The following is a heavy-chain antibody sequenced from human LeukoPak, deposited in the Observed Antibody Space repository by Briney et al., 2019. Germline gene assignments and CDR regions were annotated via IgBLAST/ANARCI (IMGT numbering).Heavy chain of an antibody. CDR2: IKQDGSEK. V-gene: IGHV3-7*01. CDR3: ARDQVVFDY. Sequence: GGSLRLSCATAGFTFSSYWMSLVRQAPGKGLEWVANIKQDGSEKYYVDSVKGRFTISRDNAKNSLYLQMNSLRAEDTAVYYCARDQVVFDYWGQGTLVTVSS. D-gene: IGHD2-15*01. CDR1: GFTFSSYW. J-gene: IGHJ4*02.